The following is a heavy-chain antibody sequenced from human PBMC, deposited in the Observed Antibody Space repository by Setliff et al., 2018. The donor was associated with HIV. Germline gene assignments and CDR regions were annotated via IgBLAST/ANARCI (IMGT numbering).Heavy chain of an antibody. CDR1: GGSIISSSYY. D-gene: IGHD3-10*01. J-gene: IGHJ4*02. CDR3: ARQGLTMNPGVPAPILYFFDY. CDR2: MYYRGTT. Sequence: SETLSLTCTVSGGSIISSSYYWGWIRLPPGKGLEWIGSMYYRGTTYNNPSLKSRVTSSADTSKNQFSLNLNSVTATDTAVYFCARQGLTMNPGVPAPILYFFDYWGQGILVTVSS. V-gene: IGHV4-39*01.